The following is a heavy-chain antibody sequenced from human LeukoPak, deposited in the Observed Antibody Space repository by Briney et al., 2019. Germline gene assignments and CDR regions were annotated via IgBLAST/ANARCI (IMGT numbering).Heavy chain of an antibody. D-gene: IGHD1-1*01. CDR2: IRTGSSYTDYSDS. J-gene: IGHJ6*03. CDR3: ARAPSTYNYYMDV. V-gene: IGHV3-21*01. CDR1: GFTFSRYG. Sequence: GGSLRLSCAASGFTFSRYGMNWVRQAPGKGLEWVSSIRTGSSYTDYSDSYYSDSVKGRFTISRDNARNSLYLQMNSLRAEDTAVYYCARAPSTYNYYMDVWGRGTTVIVSS.